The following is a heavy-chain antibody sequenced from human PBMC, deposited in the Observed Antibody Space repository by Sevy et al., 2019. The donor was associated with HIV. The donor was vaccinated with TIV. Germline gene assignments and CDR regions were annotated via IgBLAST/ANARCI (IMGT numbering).Heavy chain of an antibody. J-gene: IGHJ4*02. Sequence: GGSLRLSCAASGFTFSKYSMSWVRQPPGKGLEWVSTLSCGCGEINYADSWKGRFTISRDNSKSSVYLQMNNLRPEDTAVYYCAREGCTKPHDYWGQGTLVTVSS. V-gene: IGHV3-23*01. CDR3: AREGCTKPHDY. CDR1: GFTFSKYS. CDR2: LSCGCGEI. D-gene: IGHD2-8*01.